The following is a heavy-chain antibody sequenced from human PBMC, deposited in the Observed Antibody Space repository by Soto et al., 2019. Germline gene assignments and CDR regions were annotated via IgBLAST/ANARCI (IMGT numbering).Heavy chain of an antibody. CDR2: IFWDDDK. J-gene: IGHJ4*01. CDR1: GFSLSTSGMG. D-gene: IGHD2-2*02. CDR3: AHIYTGTVGHFDS. Sequence: SGRTLVNPTQTLTLTCSFSGFSLSTSGMGVGWIRQPPEKALEWLALIFWDDDKRYSPYLKSRLTITKDTSENQVVLTLTNMDPVDTATDYGAHIYTGTVGHFDSWGHGTLVTVSS. V-gene: IGHV2-5*02.